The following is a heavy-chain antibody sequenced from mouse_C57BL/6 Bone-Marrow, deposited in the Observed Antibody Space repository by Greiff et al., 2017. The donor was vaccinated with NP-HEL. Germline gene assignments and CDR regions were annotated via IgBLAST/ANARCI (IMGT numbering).Heavy chain of an antibody. Sequence: QVQLQQSGAELVRPGTSVKVSCKASGYAFTNYLIEWVKQRPGQGLEWIGVINPGSGGTNYNEKFKGKATLTADKSSSTAYMQLSSLTSEDSAVYFCAIYSNYAAYWGQGTLVTVSA. V-gene: IGHV1-54*01. CDR1: GYAFTNYL. CDR3: AIYSNYAAY. D-gene: IGHD2-5*01. CDR2: INPGSGGT. J-gene: IGHJ3*01.